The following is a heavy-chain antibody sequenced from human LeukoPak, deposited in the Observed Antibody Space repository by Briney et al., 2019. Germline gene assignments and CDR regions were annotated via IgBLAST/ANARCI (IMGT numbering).Heavy chain of an antibody. CDR2: IDWDDDK. Sequence: SGPALVHPTQPLTLACTFSGFSLSTSGMCVSWIRQPPGKALEWLARIDWDDDKYYSTSLKTRLTISKDTSKNQVVLTMTNMDPVDTATYYCARNWSPRPWFDPWGQGTQVTVSS. J-gene: IGHJ5*02. CDR3: ARNWSPRPWFDP. V-gene: IGHV2-70*11. CDR1: GFSLSTSGMC.